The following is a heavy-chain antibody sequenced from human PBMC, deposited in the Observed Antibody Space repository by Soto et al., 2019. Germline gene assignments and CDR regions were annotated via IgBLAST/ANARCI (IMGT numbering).Heavy chain of an antibody. J-gene: IGHJ6*02. CDR3: ASVRITMVRGVSYYYGMDV. D-gene: IGHD3-10*01. V-gene: IGHV4-39*01. CDR2: IYYSGST. CDR1: GGSISSSSYY. Sequence: PSETLSLTCTVSGGSISSSSYYWGWIRQPPGKGLEWIGSIYYSGSTYYNPSLKSRVTISVDTSKNQFSLKLSSVTAADTAVYYCASVRITMVRGVSYYYGMDVWGQGTTVTVSS.